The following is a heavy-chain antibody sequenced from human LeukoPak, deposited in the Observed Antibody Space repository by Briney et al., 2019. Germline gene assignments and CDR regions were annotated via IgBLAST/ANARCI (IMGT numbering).Heavy chain of an antibody. D-gene: IGHD4/OR15-4a*01. CDR2: LNNDGSST. J-gene: IGHJ4*02. CDR1: GFTFSSYW. CDR3: ANEVRPNDY. Sequence: GGSLRLSCAASGFTFSSYWMHWVRHAPGKGLVWVSRLNNDGSSTNYADSVKGRFTISRDNSKNTLYLQMNSLRAEDTALYFCANEVRPNDYWGRGTLVTVSS. V-gene: IGHV3-74*01.